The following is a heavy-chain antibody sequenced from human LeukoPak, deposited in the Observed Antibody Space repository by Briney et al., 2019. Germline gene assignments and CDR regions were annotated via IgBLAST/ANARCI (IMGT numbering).Heavy chain of an antibody. CDR3: ARDWAYNWFDP. CDR2: INPSGGST. Sequence: ASVKVSCKASGYTFTSYYMHWVRQAPGQGLEWMGIINPSGGSTGYAQKFQGRVTMTRDMSTSTVYMELSSLRSEDTAVYYCARDWAYNWFDPWGQGTLVTVSS. J-gene: IGHJ5*02. CDR1: GYTFTSYY. V-gene: IGHV1-46*01. D-gene: IGHD3-16*01.